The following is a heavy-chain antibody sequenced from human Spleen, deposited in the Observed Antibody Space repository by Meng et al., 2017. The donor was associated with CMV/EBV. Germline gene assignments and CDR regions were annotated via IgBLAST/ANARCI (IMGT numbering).Heavy chain of an antibody. CDR3: AKESGLNVLDPSAFDM. CDR1: GYTFIAYY. D-gene: IGHD2-8*01. J-gene: IGHJ3*02. CDR2: INPNSGDT. V-gene: IGHV1-2*02. Sequence: ASVKVSCKASGYTFIAYYIQWVRQAPGHGPEWMGWINPNSGDTNYAQKFEGRVTITRDTSVTTAYMELTRLTSDDTALYYCAKESGLNVLDPSAFDMWGQGTRVTVS.